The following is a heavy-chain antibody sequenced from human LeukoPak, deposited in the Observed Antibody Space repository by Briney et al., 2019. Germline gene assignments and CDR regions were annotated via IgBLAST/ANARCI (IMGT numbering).Heavy chain of an antibody. CDR2: ISWNSGSI. Sequence: PGRSLRLSCAASGFTFDDYAMHWVRQAPGKGLEWVSAISWNSGSINYADSVKGRFTISRDNAKTSLYLQMNSLRAADTALYYCTGVLPAAPNAFHFWGQGTMVTVSS. D-gene: IGHD2-2*01. J-gene: IGHJ3*01. CDR3: TGVLPAAPNAFHF. V-gene: IGHV3-9*01. CDR1: GFTFDDYA.